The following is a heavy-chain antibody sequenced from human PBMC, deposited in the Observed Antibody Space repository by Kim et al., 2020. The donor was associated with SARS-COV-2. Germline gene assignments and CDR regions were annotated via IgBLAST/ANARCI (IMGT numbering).Heavy chain of an antibody. Sequence: SVKVSCKASGGTFSSYAISWVRQAPGQGLEWMGGIIPIFGTANYAQKFQGRVTITADESTSTAYMELSSLRSEDTAVYYCARMPDYYGSGSPWTDGAFDIWGQGTMVTVSS. CDR2: IIPIFGTA. CDR1: GGTFSSYA. V-gene: IGHV1-69*13. D-gene: IGHD3-10*01. J-gene: IGHJ3*02. CDR3: ARMPDYYGSGSPWTDGAFDI.